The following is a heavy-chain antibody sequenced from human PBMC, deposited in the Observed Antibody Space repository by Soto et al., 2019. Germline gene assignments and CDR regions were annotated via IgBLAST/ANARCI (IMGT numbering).Heavy chain of an antibody. D-gene: IGHD5-18*01. Sequence: QVQLQESGPGLVEPSQTLSLTCTVSGGSIRGGGHYWTWIRHRPGKGLECIGYINYSGSTYYNPSLRSRVTISVDTSQGQISLKLSSVTAADTALYYCATLGSTYGMSFDNWGQGTLVTVSS. V-gene: IGHV4-31*03. CDR2: INYSGST. CDR3: ATLGSTYGMSFDN. J-gene: IGHJ4*02. CDR1: GGSIRGGGHY.